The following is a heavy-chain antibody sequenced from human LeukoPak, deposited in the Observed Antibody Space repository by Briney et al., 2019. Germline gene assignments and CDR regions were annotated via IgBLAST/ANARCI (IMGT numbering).Heavy chain of an antibody. Sequence: PGGSLRLSCAASGFTFSSYSMNWVRQAPGKGLEWVSYISSSGSTIYYADSVKGRFTISRDNAKNSLYLQMNSLRAEDTAVYYCARDEDYYGSGSYTAPDAFDIWGQGTMVTVSS. J-gene: IGHJ3*02. V-gene: IGHV3-48*01. CDR1: GFTFSSYS. D-gene: IGHD3-10*01. CDR3: ARDEDYYGSGSYTAPDAFDI. CDR2: ISSSGSTI.